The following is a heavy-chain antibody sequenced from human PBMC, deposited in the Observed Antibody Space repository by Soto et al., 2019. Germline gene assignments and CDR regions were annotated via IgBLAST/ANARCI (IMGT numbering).Heavy chain of an antibody. D-gene: IGHD6-13*01. V-gene: IGHV4-34*01. CDR1: GGSFSGYY. J-gene: IGHJ6*02. CDR2: INHSGST. CDR3: GAAGLYYYGMDV. Sequence: PSETLSLTCAVYGGSFSGYYWSWIRQPPGKGLEWIGEINHSGSTNYNPSLKSRVTISVDTSKNQFSLKLSSVTAADTAVYYCGAAGLYYYGMDVWGQGTTVTVS.